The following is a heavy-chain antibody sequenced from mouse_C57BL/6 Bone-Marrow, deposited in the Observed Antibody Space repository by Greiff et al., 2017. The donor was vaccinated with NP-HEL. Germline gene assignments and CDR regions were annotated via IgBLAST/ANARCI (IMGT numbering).Heavy chain of an antibody. CDR3: ARYRGLLLYWYFDV. CDR1: GFTFTDYY. V-gene: IGHV7-3*01. CDR2: IRNKANGYTT. J-gene: IGHJ1*03. D-gene: IGHD2-3*01. Sequence: EVHLVESGGGLVQPGGSLSLSCAASGFTFTDYYMSWVRQPPGKALEWLGFIRNKANGYTTEYSASVKGRFTISRDNSQSILYLQMNALRAEDSATYYCARYRGLLLYWYFDVWGTGTTVTVSS.